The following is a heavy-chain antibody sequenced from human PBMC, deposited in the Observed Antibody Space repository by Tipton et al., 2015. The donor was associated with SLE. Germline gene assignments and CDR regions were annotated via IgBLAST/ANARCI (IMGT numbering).Heavy chain of an antibody. J-gene: IGHJ5*02. CDR1: GGSISSYY. CDR3: ARGGLSGWFDP. D-gene: IGHD3-10*01. CDR2: IYYSGST. Sequence: TLSLTCTVSGGSISSYYWSWIRQPPGKGLEWIGYIYYSGSTNYDPSLKSRVTISVDTSKNQFSLKLSSVTAADTAVYYCARGGLSGWFDPWGQGTLVTVSS. V-gene: IGHV4-59*12.